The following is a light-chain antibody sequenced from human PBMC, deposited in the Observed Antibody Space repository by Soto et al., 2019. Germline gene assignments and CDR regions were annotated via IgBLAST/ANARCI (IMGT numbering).Light chain of an antibody. CDR3: QQYNSYSWT. V-gene: IGKV1-5*03. CDR2: KAS. CDR1: QSISSW. Sequence: DIQMTQSPSTLSASVGDRVTITCRASQSISSWLAWFQQKPGKAPKLLIYKASSVESGVPSRFSGSGSGTEFTLTISSLQPDDFATYYCQQYNSYSWTFGQGTKVEIK. J-gene: IGKJ1*01.